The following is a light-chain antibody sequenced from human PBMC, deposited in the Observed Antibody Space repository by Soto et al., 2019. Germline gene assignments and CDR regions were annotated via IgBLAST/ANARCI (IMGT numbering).Light chain of an antibody. CDR3: ATWENRLNAWV. Sequence: QSVLTQPPSAAATPGQRVTLSCSGNISNVGSNPVNWYQYLPGAAPNLLIYSDTQRPAGVPDRFSGSRSGTSASLAVSGLQSEDETDYYCATWENRLNAWVFGGGTKVTV. CDR2: SDT. CDR1: ISNVGSNP. V-gene: IGLV1-44*01. J-gene: IGLJ3*02.